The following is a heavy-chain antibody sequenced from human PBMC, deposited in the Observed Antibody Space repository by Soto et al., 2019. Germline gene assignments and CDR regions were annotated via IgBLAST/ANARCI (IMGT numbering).Heavy chain of an antibody. Sequence: ASVKVSCKSSGYTFTSYCISWVRQAPGQGLEWMGWISAYNGNTNYAQKLQGRVTMTTDTSTSTAYMELRSLRSDDTAVYYCARDKRFLEWPHDAFDIWGQGTMVTVSS. CDR2: ISAYNGNT. CDR3: ARDKRFLEWPHDAFDI. J-gene: IGHJ3*02. CDR1: GYTFTSYC. D-gene: IGHD3-3*01. V-gene: IGHV1-18*01.